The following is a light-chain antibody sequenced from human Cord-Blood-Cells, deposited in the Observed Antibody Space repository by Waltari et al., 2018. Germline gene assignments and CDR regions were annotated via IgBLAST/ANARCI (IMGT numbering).Light chain of an antibody. V-gene: IGKV3-20*01. CDR1: QSVSSSY. Sequence: EIVLTQSPGTLSLSTGERATLSCRASQSVSSSYLAWYQQKPGQAPRLLIYGASSRATGIPDRFSGSGSGTDFTLTISRLEPEDFAVYYCQQYGSSPTFDQGTKVEIK. CDR3: QQYGSSPT. CDR2: GAS. J-gene: IGKJ1*01.